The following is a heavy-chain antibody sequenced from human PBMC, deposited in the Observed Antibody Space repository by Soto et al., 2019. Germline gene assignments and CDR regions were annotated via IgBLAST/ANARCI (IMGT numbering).Heavy chain of an antibody. Sequence: EVQLLESGGGLVQPGGSLRLSCAASGFTFSSYAMSWVRQAPGKGLEWVSAISGSGGSTYYADSVKGRFTIPRDNSKNTLYLQMNSLRAEDTAVYYCASTGYSSSWYPDYYYGMDVWGQGTTVTVSS. CDR2: ISGSGGST. CDR1: GFTFSSYA. V-gene: IGHV3-23*01. J-gene: IGHJ6*02. D-gene: IGHD6-13*01. CDR3: ASTGYSSSWYPDYYYGMDV.